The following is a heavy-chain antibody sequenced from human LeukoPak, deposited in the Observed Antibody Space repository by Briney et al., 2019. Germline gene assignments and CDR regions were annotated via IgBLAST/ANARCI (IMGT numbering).Heavy chain of an antibody. Sequence: SETLSLTCTVSGGSISSYYWSWIRQPAGKGLEWIGRIYTSGSTNYNPSLKSRVTMSVDTSKNQFSLKLRSVTAVDTAVYYCASQPFGSSWYWFDSWGQGTLVTVSS. V-gene: IGHV4-4*07. CDR3: ASQPFGSSWYWFDS. J-gene: IGHJ5*01. D-gene: IGHD6-13*01. CDR2: IYTSGST. CDR1: GGSISSYY.